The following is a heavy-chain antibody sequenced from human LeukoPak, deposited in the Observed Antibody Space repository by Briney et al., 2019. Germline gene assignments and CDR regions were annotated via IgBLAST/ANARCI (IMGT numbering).Heavy chain of an antibody. Sequence: GGSLRLSCAASGFTFSDYYMSWIRQAPGKGLEWVSAISGGSADYADSVKGRFSISIDNSKNTLYLQMNSLRAEDTAVYYCAKDRSSRYDFWSGSFSHYYYYYMDVWGKGTTVTVSS. CDR2: ISGGSA. CDR1: GFTFSDYY. V-gene: IGHV3-23*01. CDR3: AKDRSSRYDFWSGSFSHYYYYYMDV. J-gene: IGHJ6*03. D-gene: IGHD3-3*01.